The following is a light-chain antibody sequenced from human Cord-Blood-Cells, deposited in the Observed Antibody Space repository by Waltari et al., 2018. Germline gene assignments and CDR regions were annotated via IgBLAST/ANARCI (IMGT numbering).Light chain of an antibody. CDR3: CSYAGSYTFDVV. Sequence: QSALTQPRSVSGSPGQSVTISCTGTSSDVGGYNYVSWYPQHPGKAPKLMIYDVSKRPSGVPDRFSGSKSGNTASLTISGLQAEDEADYYCCSYAGSYTFDVVFGGGTKLTVL. CDR1: SSDVGGYNY. CDR2: DVS. V-gene: IGLV2-11*01. J-gene: IGLJ2*01.